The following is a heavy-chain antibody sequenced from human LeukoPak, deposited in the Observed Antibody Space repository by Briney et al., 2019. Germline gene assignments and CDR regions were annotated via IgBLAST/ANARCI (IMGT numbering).Heavy chain of an antibody. J-gene: IGHJ4*02. CDR1: GGTFSSYA. Sequence: ASVKVSCKASGGTFSSYAISWVRQAPGQGLEWMGRIIPIFGTANYAQKFQGRVTITTDESTSTAYMELSSLRSEDTAVYYCARESQYSYGSDYWGRGTLVTVSS. CDR3: ARESQYSYGSDY. CDR2: IIPIFGTA. D-gene: IGHD5-18*01. V-gene: IGHV1-69*05.